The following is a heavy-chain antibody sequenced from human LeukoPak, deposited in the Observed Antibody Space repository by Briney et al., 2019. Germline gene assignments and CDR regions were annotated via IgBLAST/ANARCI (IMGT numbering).Heavy chain of an antibody. V-gene: IGHV3-23*01. CDR1: GFTFGSNV. D-gene: IGHD6-13*01. Sequence: PGRSLRLSCAASGFTFGSNVMSWVRQAPGKGLEWVSAITASGDNTYYADSVKGRLTISRDNSKNTLYLQMSSLRAEDTAVYYCAKQGYSSWYEYWGQGTLVTVSS. CDR3: AKQGYSSWYEY. J-gene: IGHJ4*02. CDR2: ITASGDNT.